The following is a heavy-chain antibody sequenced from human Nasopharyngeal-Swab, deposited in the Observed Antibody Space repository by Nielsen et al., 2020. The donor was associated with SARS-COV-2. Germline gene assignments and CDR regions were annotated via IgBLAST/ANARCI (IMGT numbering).Heavy chain of an antibody. J-gene: IGHJ3*02. V-gene: IGHV3-74*01. CDR1: GFTFDDYA. CDR2: INSDGSST. Sequence: GESLKISCAASGFTFDDYAMHWVRQAPGKGLVWVSRINSDGSSTSYADSVKGRSTISRDNAKNSLYLQMNSLRAEDTAVYYCARGGVGAFDIWGQGTTVTVSS. D-gene: IGHD2-15*01. CDR3: ARGGVGAFDI.